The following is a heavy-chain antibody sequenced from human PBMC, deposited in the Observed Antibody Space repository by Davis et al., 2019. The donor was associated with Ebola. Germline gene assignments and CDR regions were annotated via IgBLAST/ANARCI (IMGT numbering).Heavy chain of an antibody. D-gene: IGHD4-17*01. CDR3: TRDLTTVTTSYYYYYGMDV. CDR2: IRSNAYGGTT. CDR1: GFTFSSYE. J-gene: IGHJ6*02. Sequence: GGSLRLSCGASGFTFSSYEMNWVRQAPGKGLEWVGFIRSNAYGGTTEYAASVKGRFTISRDDSKSIAYLQMNSLKTEDTAVYYCTRDLTTVTTSYYYYYGMDVWGQGTTVTVSS. V-gene: IGHV3-49*04.